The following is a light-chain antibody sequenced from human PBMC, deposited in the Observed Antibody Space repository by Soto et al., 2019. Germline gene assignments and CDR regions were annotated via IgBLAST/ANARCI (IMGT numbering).Light chain of an antibody. CDR3: QQRSNWPIT. Sequence: EIVLTQSPATLSLSPGERATLSCRASQSVSSYLAWYQQKPGQAPRLLIYDASNRATGIPARFSGSGSGTAFTLTISRLEPEDFAVYYCQQRSNWPITFGPGTKVDIK. CDR2: DAS. J-gene: IGKJ3*01. V-gene: IGKV3-11*01. CDR1: QSVSSY.